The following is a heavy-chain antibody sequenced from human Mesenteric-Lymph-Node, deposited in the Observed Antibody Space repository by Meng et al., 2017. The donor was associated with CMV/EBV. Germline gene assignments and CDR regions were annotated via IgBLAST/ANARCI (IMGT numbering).Heavy chain of an antibody. V-gene: IGHV4-34*13. J-gene: IGHJ5*02. Sequence: SIKSVTISVDTSKNQFSLKLCSVTAADTAVYYCARGGYGGWFDPWGQGTLVTVSS. D-gene: IGHD4-23*01. CDR3: ARGGYGGWFDP.